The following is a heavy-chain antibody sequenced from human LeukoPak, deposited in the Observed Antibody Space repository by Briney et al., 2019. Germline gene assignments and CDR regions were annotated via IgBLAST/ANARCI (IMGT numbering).Heavy chain of an antibody. V-gene: IGHV5-51*01. Sequence: GESLKISCKGSGYSFTSYWIGWVRQIPGKGLEWMGIIYPGDSDTRYSPSFQGQVTISADKSISTAYLQWSSLKASDTAMYYCARRGAGLDYYYYMDVWGKGTTVTVSS. CDR3: ARRGAGLDYYYYMDV. CDR1: GYSFTSYW. J-gene: IGHJ6*03. D-gene: IGHD1-26*01. CDR2: IYPGDSDT.